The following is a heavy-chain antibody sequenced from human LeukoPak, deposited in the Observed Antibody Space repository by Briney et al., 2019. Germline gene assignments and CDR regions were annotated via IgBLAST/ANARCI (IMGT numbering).Heavy chain of an antibody. D-gene: IGHD1-14*01. CDR2: INHSGTT. V-gene: IGHV4-34*01. CDR3: ARGRDPNPKYYYYGMDV. J-gene: IGHJ6*02. CDR1: GGSFSGYY. Sequence: SETLSLTCAVYGGSFSGYYWGWIRQTPGKGLEYIGEINHSGTTNYNPSLKSRVTISVDTSKNQFSLKLSSVTAADTAVYYCARGRDPNPKYYYYGMDVWGQGTTVTVSS.